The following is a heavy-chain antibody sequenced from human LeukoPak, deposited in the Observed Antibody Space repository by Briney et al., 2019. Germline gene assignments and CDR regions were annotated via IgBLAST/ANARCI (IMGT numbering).Heavy chain of an antibody. Sequence: SETLSLTCTVSGGSISSGSYYWSWIRQPAGKGLEWIGRIYTSGSTNYNPSLKSRVTISVDTSKNQFSLKLSSVTAADTAVYYCATGVFGVGRAYYYMDVWGQGTLVTVSS. V-gene: IGHV4-61*02. CDR1: GGSISSGSYY. J-gene: IGHJ6*03. CDR2: IYTSGST. CDR3: ATGVFGVGRAYYYMDV. D-gene: IGHD3-3*01.